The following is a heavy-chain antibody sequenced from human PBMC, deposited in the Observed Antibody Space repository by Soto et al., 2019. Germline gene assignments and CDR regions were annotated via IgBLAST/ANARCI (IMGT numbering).Heavy chain of an antibody. CDR3: TRAPGLDSSSWYLDY. D-gene: IGHD6-13*01. Sequence: GGSLRLSCAASGFTFDDYGMSWFRQAPGKGLEWVSGINWNGGSTSYADSVKGRFTISRDNAKNSLFLQMNSLRAEDTALYYCTRAPGLDSSSWYLDYWGQGTLVTVSS. CDR2: INWNGGST. J-gene: IGHJ4*02. CDR1: GFTFDDYG. V-gene: IGHV3-20*04.